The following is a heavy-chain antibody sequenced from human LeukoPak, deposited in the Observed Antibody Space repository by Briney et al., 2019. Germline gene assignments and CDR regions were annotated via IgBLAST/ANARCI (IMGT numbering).Heavy chain of an antibody. J-gene: IGHJ4*02. CDR1: TDSFSTYH. Sequence: SETLSLSCNVSTDSFSTYHWSWIRQPPGKGPQWIGDFYDSGRTNYNPSLKSRVTISADMSKNQFSLKLISVTAADTAVYYCCRDSYYFDYWDQGTLVTVSS. V-gene: IGHV4-59*01. CDR3: CRDSYYFDY. CDR2: FYDSGRT.